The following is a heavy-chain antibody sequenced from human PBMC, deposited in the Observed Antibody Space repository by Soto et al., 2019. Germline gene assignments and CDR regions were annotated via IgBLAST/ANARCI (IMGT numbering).Heavy chain of an antibody. CDR3: ARDGYYGSGSYRPFDY. CDR2: IIPIFGTA. D-gene: IGHD3-10*01. CDR1: GGTFSSYA. V-gene: IGHV1-69*01. J-gene: IGHJ4*02. Sequence: QVQLVQSGAEVKKPGSSVKVSCKSSGGTFSSYAISWVRQSPGQRLEWMGWIIPIFGTANYAQKFQGRVTITADESASTTYMELSSLRSEDTAVYYCARDGYYGSGSYRPFDYWGQGTLVTVSS.